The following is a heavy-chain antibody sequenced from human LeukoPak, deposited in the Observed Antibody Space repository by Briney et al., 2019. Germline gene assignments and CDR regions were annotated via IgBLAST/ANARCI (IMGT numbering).Heavy chain of an antibody. CDR3: ARSRGYGVPGGMDV. J-gene: IGHJ6*02. CDR2: IYSDGST. CDR1: EFTVSSNY. V-gene: IGHV3-53*01. Sequence: GGSLRLSCAASEFTVSSNYMSWVRQAPGKGREWGSVIYSDGSTYYADSVKGRYSISRDNSKNMLYLQMNSLRADDTAVYYCARSRGYGVPGGMDVWGQGTTVTVSS. D-gene: IGHD6-25*01.